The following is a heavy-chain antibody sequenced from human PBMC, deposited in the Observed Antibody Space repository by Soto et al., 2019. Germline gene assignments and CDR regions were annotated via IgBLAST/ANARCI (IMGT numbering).Heavy chain of an antibody. J-gene: IGHJ5*02. V-gene: IGHV1-18*01. D-gene: IGHD2-15*01. CDR2: IGAYDGHT. Sequence: ASVKVSCKASGYTFTTYGISWVRQAPGQGLEWMGWIGAYDGHTNYAQKFQGRVTMTIDTSTSTAHMELRSLRSDDTALYYCARDFYCSRGSRGSCSDCFDPWGQGTLVTVSS. CDR1: GYTFTTYG. CDR3: ARDFYCSRGSRGSCSDCFDP.